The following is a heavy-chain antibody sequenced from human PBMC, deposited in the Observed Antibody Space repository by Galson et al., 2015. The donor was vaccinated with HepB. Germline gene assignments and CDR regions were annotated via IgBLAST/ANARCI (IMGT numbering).Heavy chain of an antibody. CDR2: ISYDGSNK. D-gene: IGHD6-13*01. CDR1: GFTFSSYA. Sequence: SLRLSCAASGFTFSSYAMHWVRQAPGKGLEWVAVISYDGSNKYYADSVKGRFTISRDNSKNTLYLQMNSLRAEDTAVYYCARDQVQLIAAAAHGMDVWGQGTTVTVSS. V-gene: IGHV3-30-3*01. J-gene: IGHJ6*02. CDR3: ARDQVQLIAAAAHGMDV.